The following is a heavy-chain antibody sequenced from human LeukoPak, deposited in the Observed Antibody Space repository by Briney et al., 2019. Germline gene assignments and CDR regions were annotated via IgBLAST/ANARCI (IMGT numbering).Heavy chain of an antibody. CDR1: GGSISSYY. CDR3: ARGQAVAGV. CDR2: IYYSGYT. D-gene: IGHD6-19*01. V-gene: IGHV4-59*01. Sequence: SETLSLTCSVSGGSISSYYWSWIRQPPGKGLEWIGYIYYSGYTNYNPSLKSRVTMSVDTSKNQFSLQLSSVTAADTAVYYCARGQAVAGVWGQGTLVTASS. J-gene: IGHJ4*02.